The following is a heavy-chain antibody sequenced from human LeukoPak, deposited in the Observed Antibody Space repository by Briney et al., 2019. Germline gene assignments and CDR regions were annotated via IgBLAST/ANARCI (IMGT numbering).Heavy chain of an antibody. J-gene: IGHJ4*02. V-gene: IGHV3-33*01. CDR2: IWYDGSNK. CDR3: ARDLKEGDYYGSGSYLDY. Sequence: PGGSLRLSCAASGFTFSSYGMHWVRQAPGKGLEWVAVIWYDGSNKYYADSVKGRFPISRDNSKNTLYLQMNSLRAEDTAVYYCARDLKEGDYYGSGSYLDYWGQGTLVTVSS. CDR1: GFTFSSYG. D-gene: IGHD3-10*01.